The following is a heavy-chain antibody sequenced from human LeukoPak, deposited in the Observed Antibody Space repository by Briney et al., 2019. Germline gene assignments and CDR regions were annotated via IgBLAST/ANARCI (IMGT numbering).Heavy chain of an antibody. Sequence: VASVKVSCKASGYTFAGYYMHWVRQAPGQGLEWMGRINPNSGGTNYAQKFHGRVTMTRDTSISTAYMELSRLRSDDTAVYYCARRYCSGGSCYLFDYWGQGTLVTVSS. V-gene: IGHV1-2*06. CDR3: ARRYCSGGSCYLFDY. D-gene: IGHD2-15*01. CDR1: GYTFAGYY. CDR2: INPNSGGT. J-gene: IGHJ4*02.